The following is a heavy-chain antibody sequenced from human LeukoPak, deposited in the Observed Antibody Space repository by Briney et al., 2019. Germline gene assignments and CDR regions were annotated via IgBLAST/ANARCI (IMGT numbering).Heavy chain of an antibody. Sequence: GGSLRLSCTGSGFTFSDFWMSWVRQAPGKGLEWVANIRKDGGERYYGDSVKGRFTISRDNAKNSLYLQMNSLRAEDTAVYYCAREPGLDSSSWLYYYYYYMDVWGKGTTVTVSS. D-gene: IGHD6-13*01. J-gene: IGHJ6*03. CDR2: IRKDGGER. CDR3: AREPGLDSSSWLYYYYYYMDV. CDR1: GFTFSDFW. V-gene: IGHV3-7*01.